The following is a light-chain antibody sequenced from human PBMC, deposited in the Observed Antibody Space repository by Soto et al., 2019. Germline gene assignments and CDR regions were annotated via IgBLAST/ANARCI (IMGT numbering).Light chain of an antibody. CDR3: QQYDNSPRT. J-gene: IGKJ1*01. V-gene: IGKV3-20*01. Sequence: EIVLTQSPGTLSLSPGERATLSCRASQSVNSNYLAWYQQKPGQGPRLLMYGTSSRATGIPDRFSGSGSGTDFTLTISRLEPEDFAVYYCQQYDNSPRTSGQGTKVEIK. CDR2: GTS. CDR1: QSVNSNY.